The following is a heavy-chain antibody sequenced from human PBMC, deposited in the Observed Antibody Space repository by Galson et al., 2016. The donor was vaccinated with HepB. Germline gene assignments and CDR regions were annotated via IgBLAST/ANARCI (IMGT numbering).Heavy chain of an antibody. Sequence: SETLSLTCDVSGGSVSSFFWNWIRQSPGKRLEWIGYIHDSGTSNYNPSLKGRVTISLDTSKNQFSLKLTSVTAADTATYYCASARGGFGDYGSWFDPWGQGILVSVSS. J-gene: IGHJ5*02. CDR3: ASARGGFGDYGSWFDP. D-gene: IGHD4-17*01. V-gene: IGHV4-59*02. CDR2: IHDSGTS. CDR1: GGSVSSFF.